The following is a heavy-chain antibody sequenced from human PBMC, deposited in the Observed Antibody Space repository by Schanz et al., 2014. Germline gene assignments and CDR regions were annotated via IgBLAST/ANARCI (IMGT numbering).Heavy chain of an antibody. V-gene: IGHV3-23*04. CDR1: GFTFSSYL. CDR3: TKEDATALWYFEH. Sequence: EVQLVESGGGLVQPGGSLTLSCAASGFTFSSYLMSWVRQAPGKGLEWVSGIGGSGGSTDYADSGKGRFTISRDNSKNLVVLQMNSLRVDDTAVYYCTKEDATALWYFEHWGRGTLVT. J-gene: IGHJ2*01. CDR2: IGGSGGST. D-gene: IGHD6-13*01.